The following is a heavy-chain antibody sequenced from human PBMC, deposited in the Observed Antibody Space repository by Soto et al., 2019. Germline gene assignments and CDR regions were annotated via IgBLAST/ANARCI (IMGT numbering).Heavy chain of an antibody. V-gene: IGHV4-34*01. CDR2: ISQNGNT. J-gene: IGHJ4*02. D-gene: IGHD6-6*01. CDR3: ARAPKVSGSSQTRPDF. Sequence: SETLSLTCSIYSGSFSGYYWSWIRQPPGKGLEWIGEISQNGNTNYSPSLKSRVSISIDTSKKQFSLNLASVSAADTAVYYCARAPKVSGSSQTRPDFWGQGTLVTVSS. CDR1: SGSFSGYY.